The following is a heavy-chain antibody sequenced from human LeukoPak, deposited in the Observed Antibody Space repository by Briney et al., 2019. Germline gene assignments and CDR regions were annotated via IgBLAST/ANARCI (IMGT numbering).Heavy chain of an antibody. Sequence: SETLSLTCTVSGVSISSYYWVWIRQPPGKGLEWIGYIYYSDTNYYSSLKSRVTISEGTSKNQFSLILTSVTAADTAVYYCAGGNFDDSSGHPYHFHLWGQGTLVTVPS. CDR1: GVSISSYY. CDR3: AGGNFDDSSGHPYHFHL. V-gene: IGHV4-59*01. CDR2: IYYSDT. D-gene: IGHD3-22*01. J-gene: IGHJ4*02.